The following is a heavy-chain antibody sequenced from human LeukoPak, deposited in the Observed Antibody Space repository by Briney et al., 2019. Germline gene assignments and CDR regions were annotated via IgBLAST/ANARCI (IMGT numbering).Heavy chain of an antibody. CDR3: ARAETFYYGSGSSNWFDP. D-gene: IGHD3-10*01. Sequence: PSETLSLTCTVSGGSISSSSYYWGWIRQPPGKGLEWIGSIYYSGSTYYNASLKSRVTISLDTSKKQFSLKLRSVTAADTAVYFCARAETFYYGSGSSNWFDPWGQGTLVTVSS. J-gene: IGHJ5*02. CDR2: IYYSGST. CDR1: GGSISSSSYY. V-gene: IGHV4-39*07.